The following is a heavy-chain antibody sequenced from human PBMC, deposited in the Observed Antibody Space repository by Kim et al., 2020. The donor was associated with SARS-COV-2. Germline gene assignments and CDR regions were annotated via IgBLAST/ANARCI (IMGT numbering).Heavy chain of an antibody. CDR2: IYYSGST. Sequence: SETLSLTCTVSGGSISSSSYYWGWIRQPPGKGLEWIGSIYYSGSTYYNPSLKSRVTISVDTSKNQFSLKLSSVTAADTAVYYCARLVAAAVYYYYGMDVWGQGTTVTVSS. V-gene: IGHV4-39*01. J-gene: IGHJ6*02. CDR3: ARLVAAAVYYYYGMDV. D-gene: IGHD6-13*01. CDR1: GGSISSSSYY.